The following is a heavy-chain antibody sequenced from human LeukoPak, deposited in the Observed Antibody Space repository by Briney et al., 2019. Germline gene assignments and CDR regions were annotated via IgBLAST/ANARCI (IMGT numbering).Heavy chain of an antibody. CDR3: ARGKSDSSVAFDI. CDR1: GFTFSRYD. J-gene: IGHJ3*02. D-gene: IGHD3-22*01. V-gene: IGHV3-13*01. CDR2: IDTTGDT. Sequence: PGGSLRLSCAASGFTFSRYDMHWVRHTPGKGLEWVSTIDTTGDTYYPDSVKGRFTFSRENAKNSLYLQMSSLRAGDTAIYYCARGKSDSSVAFDIWGQGTMVTVSS.